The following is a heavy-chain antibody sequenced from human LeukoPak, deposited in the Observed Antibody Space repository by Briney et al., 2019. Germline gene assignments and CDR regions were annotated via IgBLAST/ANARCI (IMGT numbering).Heavy chain of an antibody. CDR3: AREYS. J-gene: IGHJ4*02. V-gene: IGHV3-7*01. CDR2: IKEDGSEK. Sequence: GGSLRLSCAASEFTFRSFNMVWVRQAPGKGLEWAANIKEDGSEKYYVDSVKGRFTISRDNAKNSLHLQMNSLRGEDTAVYYCAREYSWGQGTLVTVSS. CDR1: EFTFRSFN.